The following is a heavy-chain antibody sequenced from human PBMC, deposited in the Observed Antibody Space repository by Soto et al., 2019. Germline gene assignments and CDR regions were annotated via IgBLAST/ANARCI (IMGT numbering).Heavy chain of an antibody. CDR3: ARNVPVTTLGY. D-gene: IGHD4-17*01. J-gene: IGHJ4*02. CDR1: GVTVSNNY. CDR2: IYSTGNT. Sequence: VKLVESGGGLVQPGGSLRLSCAASGVTVSNNYMTWVRQAPGKGLELVSSIYSTGNTFYADSVKGRFTISRDNSKNTLYLQMNSLRVEDKAVYYCARNVPVTTLGYWGQGTLVTVSS. V-gene: IGHV3-66*01.